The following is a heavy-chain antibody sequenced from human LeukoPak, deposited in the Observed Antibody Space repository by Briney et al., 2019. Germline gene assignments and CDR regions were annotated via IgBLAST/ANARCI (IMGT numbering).Heavy chain of an antibody. CDR1: GFTFSSYA. CDR2: ISGSGGST. D-gene: IGHD3-3*01. J-gene: IGHJ4*02. Sequence: GGSLRLSCAASGFTFSSYAMSWVRQAPGKGLEWVSAISGSGGSTYYADSVKGRFTISRDNSKNTLYLQMNSLRAEDTAVYYCAKGGFTIFGVVNEIYYFDYWGQGTLVTVSS. V-gene: IGHV3-23*01. CDR3: AKGGFTIFGVVNEIYYFDY.